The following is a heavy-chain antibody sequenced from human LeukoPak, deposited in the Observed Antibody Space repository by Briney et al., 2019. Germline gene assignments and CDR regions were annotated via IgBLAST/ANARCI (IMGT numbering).Heavy chain of an antibody. V-gene: IGHV4-34*01. CDR2: INHSGST. J-gene: IGHJ4*02. CDR1: GGSFSGYY. Sequence: PSETLSLTCAVYGGSFSGYYWSWIRQPPGKGLEWIGEINHSGSTNYNPSLKSRVTISVDTSKNQFSLKLSSVTAAATAVYYCARAPPRYYYGSGSRTGRDYWGQGTLVTVSS. CDR3: ARAPPRYYYGSGSRTGRDY. D-gene: IGHD3-10*01.